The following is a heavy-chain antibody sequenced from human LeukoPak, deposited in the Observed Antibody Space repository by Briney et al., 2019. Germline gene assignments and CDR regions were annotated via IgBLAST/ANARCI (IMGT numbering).Heavy chain of an antibody. J-gene: IGHJ6*02. CDR1: GYSISIGYY. CDR2: IYHSGST. V-gene: IGHV4-38-2*02. Sequence: SETLSLTCTVSGYSISIGYYWGWIRQPPGKGLEWIGSIYHSGSTYYNPSLKSRVTISVDTSKNQFSLKPSSVTAADTAVYYCARAMHQSGYYYGMDVWGQGTTVTVFS. D-gene: IGHD2-2*01. CDR3: ARAMHQSGYYYGMDV.